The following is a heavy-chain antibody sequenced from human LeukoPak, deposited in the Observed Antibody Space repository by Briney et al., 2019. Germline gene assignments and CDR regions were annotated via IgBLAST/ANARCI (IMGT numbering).Heavy chain of an antibody. J-gene: IGHJ6*03. V-gene: IGHV4-59*01. Sequence: PSETLSLTCTVSGGSISSYYWSWIRQPPGKGLESTGYNYYSGSTNYNPSLKSRVTISVDTSKNQFSLKLSSVTAADTAVYYCARTPVGYCSSTSCRYYYYYMDVWGKGTTVTVSS. D-gene: IGHD2-2*01. CDR3: ARTPVGYCSSTSCRYYYYYMDV. CDR1: GGSISSYY. CDR2: NYYSGST.